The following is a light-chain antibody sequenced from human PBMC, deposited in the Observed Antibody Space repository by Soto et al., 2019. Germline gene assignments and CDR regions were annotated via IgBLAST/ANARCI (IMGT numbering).Light chain of an antibody. CDR2: DVT. CDR1: SSDVGGYNY. Sequence: QSALTQPPSVSGSPGQSVTISCTGTSSDVGGYNYVSWYQQHPGKAPKLMIYDVTTRPSGVPDRFSGSKSGNTASLTISGLQAEDEADYYCSSHAGSSVVFGTGTKVTV. CDR3: SSHAGSSVV. V-gene: IGLV2-11*01. J-gene: IGLJ1*01.